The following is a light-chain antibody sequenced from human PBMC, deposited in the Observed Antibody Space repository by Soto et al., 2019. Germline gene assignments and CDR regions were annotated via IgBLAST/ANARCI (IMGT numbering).Light chain of an antibody. Sequence: EIVMTQSPGTLSVSPGDRATLSCRASQSVSINLAWYQQKPGQAPRLLIYATSTRATGIPARFSGSGSGIEFPLSISSLQSVDFAVYYCQKYDVLPLTVGQGTRMEIK. J-gene: IGKJ5*01. CDR2: ATS. CDR3: QKYDVLPLT. CDR1: QSVSIN. V-gene: IGKV3-15*01.